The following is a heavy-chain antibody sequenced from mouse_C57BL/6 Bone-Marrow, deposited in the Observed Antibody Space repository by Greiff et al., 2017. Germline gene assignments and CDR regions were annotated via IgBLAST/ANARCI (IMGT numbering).Heavy chain of an antibody. V-gene: IGHV2-9-1*01. CDR2: IWTGGGT. D-gene: IGHD1-1*01. CDR1: GFSLTSYA. Sequence: VKLMESGPGLVAPSQSLSITCTVSGFSLTSYAISWVRQPPGKGLEWLGVIWTGGGTNYNSALKSRLSISKDNSKSQVFLKMNSLQTDDTARYYCARYYYGSSYGYFDVWGTGTTVTVSS. J-gene: IGHJ1*03. CDR3: ARYYYGSSYGYFDV.